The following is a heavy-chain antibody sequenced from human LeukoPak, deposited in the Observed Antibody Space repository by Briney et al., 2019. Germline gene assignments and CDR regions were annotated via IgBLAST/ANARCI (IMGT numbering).Heavy chain of an antibody. CDR2: IWYDGSNK. D-gene: IGHD6-19*01. J-gene: IGHJ3*02. CDR3: ARSGWTGDAFDI. Sequence: SGGSLRLSCAASGFIFSSYGMHWVRQAPGKGLEWVAVIWYDGSNKFYADSVKGRFTISRDNAKNTLFLQMNSLRVEDTAVYHCARSGWTGDAFDIWGQGTMVTVSS. CDR1: GFIFSSYG. V-gene: IGHV3-33*03.